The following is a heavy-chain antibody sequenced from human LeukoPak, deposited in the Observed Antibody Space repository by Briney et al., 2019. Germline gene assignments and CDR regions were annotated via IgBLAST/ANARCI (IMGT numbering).Heavy chain of an antibody. CDR3: ARRGVVALFDY. CDR1: GGSISSSNYH. CDR2: IYYSGSA. J-gene: IGHJ4*02. V-gene: IGHV4-39*01. Sequence: SETLSLTCTVSGGSISSSNYHWGWIRQPPGKGLEYIGNIYYSGSAYSIPSLKGRVTISVDTSKNQFSLRLTSVTAADTAIYYCARRGVVALFDYWGQGTLVTVSS. D-gene: IGHD2-2*01.